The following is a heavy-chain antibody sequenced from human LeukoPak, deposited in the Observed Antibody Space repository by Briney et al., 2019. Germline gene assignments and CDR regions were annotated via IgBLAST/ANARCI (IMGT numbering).Heavy chain of an antibody. J-gene: IGHJ4*02. CDR2: ISYEGSNK. D-gene: IGHD2-21*02. CDR3: ARSLIFGYYFDY. CDR1: GFTVSSNS. Sequence: GGSLRLSCAASGFTVSSNSMSWVRQAPGKGLEWVAVISYEGSNKYYADSVKGRFTISRDNSKNTLYLQMNSLRAEDTAVYYCARSLIFGYYFDYWGQGTLVTVSS. V-gene: IGHV3-30-3*01.